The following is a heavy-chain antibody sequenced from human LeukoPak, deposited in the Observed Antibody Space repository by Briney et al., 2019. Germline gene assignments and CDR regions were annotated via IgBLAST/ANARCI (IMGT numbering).Heavy chain of an antibody. CDR1: GYTSTSYY. Sequence: ASVKVPCKASGYTSTSYYMHWVRQAPGQGLEWMGIINPTGGSTNYAQKFQGRVTMTRDTSTSTVYMELSSLSSEDTAVYYCARNLGVGDYWGQGTLVTVSS. CDR2: INPTGGST. V-gene: IGHV1-46*01. CDR3: ARNLGVGDY. J-gene: IGHJ4*02. D-gene: IGHD3-16*01.